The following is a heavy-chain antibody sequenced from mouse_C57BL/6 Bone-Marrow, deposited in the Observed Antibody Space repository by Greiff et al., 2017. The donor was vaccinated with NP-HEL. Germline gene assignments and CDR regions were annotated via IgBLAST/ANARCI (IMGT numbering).Heavy chain of an antibody. J-gene: IGHJ1*03. CDR1: GFNIKNTY. D-gene: IGHD2-3*01. Sequence: EVKLEESVAELVRPGASVKLSCTASGFNIKNTYMHWVKQRPEQGLEWIGRIDPANGNTKYAPKFQGKATITADTSSNTAYLQLSSLTSEDTAIYYCARSQIYDGYYWYFDVWGTGTTVTVSS. CDR3: ARSQIYDGYYWYFDV. V-gene: IGHV14-3*01. CDR2: IDPANGNT.